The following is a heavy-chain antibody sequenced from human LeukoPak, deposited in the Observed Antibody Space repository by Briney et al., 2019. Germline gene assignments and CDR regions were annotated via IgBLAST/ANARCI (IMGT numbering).Heavy chain of an antibody. CDR3: AKSLYGSGSYYNWFDP. D-gene: IGHD3-10*01. J-gene: IGHJ5*02. CDR1: DDSINNDRYF. Sequence: PSETLSLTCSISDDSINNDRYFWAWIRQPPGKGLEWIASINYSGRTYYNPSLKRRVTISVDTSKNQFSLKLSSVTAADTAVYYCAKSLYGSGSYYNWFDPWGQGTLVTVSS. V-gene: IGHV4-39*07. CDR2: INYSGRT.